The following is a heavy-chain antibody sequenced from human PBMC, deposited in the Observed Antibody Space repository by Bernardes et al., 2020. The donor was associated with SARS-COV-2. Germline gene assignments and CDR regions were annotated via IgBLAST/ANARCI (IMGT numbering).Heavy chain of an antibody. Sequence: SETLSLTCTVSGGSISSSSYYWGWIRQPPGKGLEWIGSIYYSGSTYYNPSLKSRVTISVDTSKNQFSLKLSSVTAADTAVYYCASLFWSGYSSGFDYWGQGTRVTVSS. D-gene: IGHD3-3*01. V-gene: IGHV4-39*07. CDR3: ASLFWSGYSSGFDY. CDR2: IYYSGST. J-gene: IGHJ4*02. CDR1: GGSISSSSYY.